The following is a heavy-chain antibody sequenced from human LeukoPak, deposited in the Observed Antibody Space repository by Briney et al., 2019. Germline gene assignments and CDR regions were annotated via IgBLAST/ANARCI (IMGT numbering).Heavy chain of an antibody. J-gene: IGHJ2*01. D-gene: IGHD3-10*01. V-gene: IGHV3-21*04. CDR1: GFTFSSYS. CDR3: ARVIRATSPGESRPWFPVTWHRYWYFDL. Sequence: GGSLRLSCAASGFTFSSYSMNWVRQAPGKGLEWVSSISSSSSYIYYADSVKGRFTISRDNAKNSLYLQMNSLRAEDTAVYYCARVIRATSPGESRPWFPVTWHRYWYFDLWGRGTLVTVSS. CDR2: ISSSSSYI.